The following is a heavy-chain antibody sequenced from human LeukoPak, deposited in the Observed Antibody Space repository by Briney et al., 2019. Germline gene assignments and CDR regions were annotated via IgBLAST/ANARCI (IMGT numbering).Heavy chain of an antibody. CDR3: VRGRVGGVDY. J-gene: IGHJ4*02. CDR2: IGTDGSRT. D-gene: IGHD4-23*01. Sequence: GGSLRLSCGASGFTFSSYRMDWVRQVPGKGLVWVSYIGTDGSRTTYADSVKGRFTISRDNAKNTVYLQMDSLRAEDTAVYYCVRGRVGGVDYWGQGTLVTVSS. CDR1: GFTFSSYR. V-gene: IGHV3-74*01.